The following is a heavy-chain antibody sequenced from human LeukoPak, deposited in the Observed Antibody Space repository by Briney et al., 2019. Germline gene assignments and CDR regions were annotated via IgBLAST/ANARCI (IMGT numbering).Heavy chain of an antibody. CDR1: GGSFSGYY. CDR3: ARGRTTVTFDY. D-gene: IGHD4-17*01. CDR2: INHSGST. V-gene: IGHV4-34*01. J-gene: IGHJ4*02. Sequence: SGTLSLTCAVYGGSFSGYYWSWIRQAPGKGLEWIGEINHSGSTNYNPSLKSRVTISVDTSKNQFSLKLSSVTAADTAVYYCARGRTTVTFDYWGQGTLVTVSS.